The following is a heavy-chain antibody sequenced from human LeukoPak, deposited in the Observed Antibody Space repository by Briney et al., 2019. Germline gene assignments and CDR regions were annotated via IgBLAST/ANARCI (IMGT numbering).Heavy chain of an antibody. CDR2: IYSGGST. D-gene: IGHD1-26*01. V-gene: IGHV3-66*01. CDR1: GFTFSNAW. Sequence: GSLRLSCAASGFTFSNAWMSWVRQAPGKGLEWVSVIYSGGSTYYADSVKGRFTISRDNSKNTLYLQMNSLRAEDTAVYYCSYSGSYYYFDYWGQGTLVTVSS. J-gene: IGHJ4*02. CDR3: SYSGSYYYFDY.